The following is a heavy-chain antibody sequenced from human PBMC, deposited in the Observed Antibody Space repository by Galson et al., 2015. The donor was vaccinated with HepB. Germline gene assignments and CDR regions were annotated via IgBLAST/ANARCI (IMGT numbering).Heavy chain of an antibody. Sequence: SLRLSCAASGFTFSTYGMHWVRQAPGKGLEWVALISYDGSYKYYADSVKGRFTISRDNSKNTLYLHMNSLRAEDTAVYHCASPQGGSWSGSFDCWGQGTLVTVSS. CDR2: ISYDGSYK. J-gene: IGHJ4*02. D-gene: IGHD6-13*01. CDR1: GFTFSTYG. V-gene: IGHV3-30*03. CDR3: ASPQGGSWSGSFDC.